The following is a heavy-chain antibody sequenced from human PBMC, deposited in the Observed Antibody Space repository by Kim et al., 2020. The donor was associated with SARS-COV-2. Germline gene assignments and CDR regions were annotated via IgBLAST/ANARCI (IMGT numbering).Heavy chain of an antibody. J-gene: IGHJ4*02. D-gene: IGHD3-22*01. Sequence: ASVKVSCKASGYTFTSYAMHWVRQAPGQRLEWMGWINAGNGNTKYSQKFQGRVTITRDTSASTAYMELSSLRSEDTAVYYCARGSVKENYYDSSGWGVLATLVDYWGQGTLVTVSS. CDR3: ARGSVKENYYDSSGWGVLATLVDY. CDR2: INAGNGNT. V-gene: IGHV1-3*01. CDR1: GYTFTSYA.